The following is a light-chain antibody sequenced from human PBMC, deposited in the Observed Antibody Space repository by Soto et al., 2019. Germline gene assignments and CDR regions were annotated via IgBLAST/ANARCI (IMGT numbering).Light chain of an antibody. V-gene: IGKV1-5*03. CDR2: KAS. Sequence: DIQMTQSPSTLSASVGDRVTISCRASQNIGSWLAWYQQRPGKAPNLLIYKASSLESEVPSRFSGSGSGTEFTLTISSLQPDDFATYYCQHYNSYPYTFGQGTRLEIK. CDR1: QNIGSW. CDR3: QHYNSYPYT. J-gene: IGKJ2*01.